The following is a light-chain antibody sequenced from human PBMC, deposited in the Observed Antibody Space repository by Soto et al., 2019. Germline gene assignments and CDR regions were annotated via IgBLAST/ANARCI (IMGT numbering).Light chain of an antibody. CDR1: QIITSNQ. CDR2: GAS. Sequence: DIVLTQSPGTLSFSPGDRATLSCRASQIITSNQLAWYQHRPGQAPRLLICGASSRAAGIPDRFTGSGSGTDFTLTIKRLEPEDFAVYYCQQYGTSPYTFGQGARLDFK. J-gene: IGKJ2*01. V-gene: IGKV3-20*01. CDR3: QQYGTSPYT.